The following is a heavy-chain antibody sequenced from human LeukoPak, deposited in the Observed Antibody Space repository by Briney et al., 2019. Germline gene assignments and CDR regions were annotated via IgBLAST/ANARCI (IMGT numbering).Heavy chain of an antibody. V-gene: IGHV1-69*06. D-gene: IGHD3-16*01. CDR2: IIPIFGTT. J-gene: IGHJ4*02. Sequence: ASVKVSCKASGRTFNSYAISWVRQAPGQGLEWRGGIIPIFGTTNYARKFRGRVTLTADKSTRTAYMELSSLRSEDTAVYYCARDNDSRDPPHFDYWGQGTLVTVSS. CDR3: ARDNDSRDPPHFDY. CDR1: GRTFNSYA.